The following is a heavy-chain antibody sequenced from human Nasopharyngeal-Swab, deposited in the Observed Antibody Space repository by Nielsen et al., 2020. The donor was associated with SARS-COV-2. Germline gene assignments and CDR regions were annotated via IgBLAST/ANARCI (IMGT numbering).Heavy chain of an antibody. V-gene: IGHV4-34*01. CDR1: GGSFSGYY. J-gene: IGHJ2*01. D-gene: IGHD3-10*01. CDR3: ARVAEFYYGSGSHYWYFDL. CDR2: INHSGST. Sequence: SETLSLTCAVYGGSFSGYYWSWIRQPPGKGLEWIGEINHSGSTNYNPSLKSRVTISVGTSKNQFSLKLSSATAADTAVYYCARVAEFYYGSGSHYWYFDLWGRGTLVTVSS.